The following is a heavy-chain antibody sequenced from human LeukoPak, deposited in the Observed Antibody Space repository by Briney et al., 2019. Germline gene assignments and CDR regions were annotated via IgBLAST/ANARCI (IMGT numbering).Heavy chain of an antibody. CDR2: IYPGDSDT. V-gene: IGHV5-51*01. CDR1: GYSFTSYW. J-gene: IGHJ3*02. CDR3: ARPQDYGEGPRRNAFDI. D-gene: IGHD4-17*01. Sequence: GESLKISCKGSGYSFTSYWIGWVRQMPGKGLEWMGIIYPGDSDTRYSPSFQGQVTISANKSISTAYLQWSSLKASDTAMYYCARPQDYGEGPRRNAFDIWGQGTMVTVSS.